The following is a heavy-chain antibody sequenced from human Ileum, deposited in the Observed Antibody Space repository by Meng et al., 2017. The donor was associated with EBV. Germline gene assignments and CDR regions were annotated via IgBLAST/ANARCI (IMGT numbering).Heavy chain of an antibody. Sequence: QLLLQESGPGLVKPSETLSLTCTVSGASISSTPYYWGWIRQPPGKGLEWIGNIFNSGSTSYSPSLKSRVTISVDTSKNQFSLKLSSVTAADTVVYYCARDYSSSWYSGGFFKYWGQGILVTVSS. CDR2: IFNSGST. CDR3: ARDYSSSWYSGGFFKY. J-gene: IGHJ1*01. D-gene: IGHD6-13*01. CDR1: GASISSTPYY. V-gene: IGHV4-39*07.